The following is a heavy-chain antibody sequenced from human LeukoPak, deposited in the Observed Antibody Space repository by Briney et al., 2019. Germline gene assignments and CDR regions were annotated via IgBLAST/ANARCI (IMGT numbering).Heavy chain of an antibody. J-gene: IGHJ3*02. D-gene: IGHD3-3*01. CDR1: GFTVSSNY. V-gene: IGHV3-66*02. Sequence: GGSLRLSFAASGFTVSSNYMSSVRQAPGKGLEWVSVIYSGGSTYYADSVKGRFTISRDNSKNTLYLQMNSLRAEDTAVYYCLRFLEWSGAFDIWGQGTMVTVSS. CDR2: IYSGGST. CDR3: LRFLEWSGAFDI.